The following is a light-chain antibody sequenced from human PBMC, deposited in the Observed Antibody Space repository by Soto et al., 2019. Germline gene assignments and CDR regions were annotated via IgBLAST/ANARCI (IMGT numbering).Light chain of an antibody. CDR1: QSVGSGY. V-gene: IGKV3-20*01. CDR2: GTS. Sequence: EIVLTQSPGTLSLSPGERATLSCRASQSVGSGYLAWYQQKPGQSPRLLIYGTSSRATGIPDRFSGGESGTDFTLTISRLEPEDFAVYYCHHYCGAPRTFGKGTEVEIK. CDR3: HHYCGAPRT. J-gene: IGKJ1*01.